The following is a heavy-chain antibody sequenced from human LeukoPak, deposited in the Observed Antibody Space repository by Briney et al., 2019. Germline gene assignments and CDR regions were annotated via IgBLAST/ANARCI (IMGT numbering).Heavy chain of an antibody. D-gene: IGHD3-10*01. CDR1: GYTFTSYY. Sequence: GASVKVSCKASGYTFTSYYMHWVRQAPGQGLEWMGWISAYNGNTNYAQKLQGRVTMTTDTSTSTAYMELRSLRSDDTAVYYCARDMKYYYGSGSPWGQGTLVTVSS. V-gene: IGHV1-18*04. CDR2: ISAYNGNT. J-gene: IGHJ5*02. CDR3: ARDMKYYYGSGSP.